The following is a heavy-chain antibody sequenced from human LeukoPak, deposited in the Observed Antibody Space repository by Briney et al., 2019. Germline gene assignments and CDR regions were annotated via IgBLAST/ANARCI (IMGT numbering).Heavy chain of an antibody. V-gene: IGHV3-7*01. CDR2: IKQDGSEK. D-gene: IGHD1-26*01. CDR1: GFTFSSYW. J-gene: IGHJ4*02. Sequence: GGSLRLSCAASGFTFSSYWMSWVCQAPGKGLEWVANIKQDGSEKYYVDSVKGRFTTSRDNAKNSLYLQMNSLRAEDTAVYYCARYSGSYYKGSFDYWGQGTLVTVSS. CDR3: ARYSGSYYKGSFDY.